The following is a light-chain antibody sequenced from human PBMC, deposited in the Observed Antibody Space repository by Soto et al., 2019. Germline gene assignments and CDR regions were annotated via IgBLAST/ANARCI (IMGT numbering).Light chain of an antibody. CDR3: QKYNSAPIT. CDR1: QSVSSNY. J-gene: IGKJ5*01. CDR2: AAS. Sequence: TQSPGTLSLSPGERATLSCRASQSVSSNYLAWYQQKPGKVPKLLIYAASTLQSGVPSRFSGSGSGTDFTLTISSLQPEDVATYYCQKYNSAPITFGQGTRLEIK. V-gene: IGKV1-27*01.